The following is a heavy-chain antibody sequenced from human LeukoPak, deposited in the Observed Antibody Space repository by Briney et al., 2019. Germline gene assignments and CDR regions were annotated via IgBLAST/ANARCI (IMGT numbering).Heavy chain of an antibody. V-gene: IGHV1-8*01. CDR2: MNPNSGNT. J-gene: IGHJ4*02. D-gene: IGHD2-8*01. Sequence: ASVKVSCKASGYTFTSYDINWVRQATGQGLEWMGWMNPNSGNTGHAQKFQGRVTMTRNTSISTAYMELSSLRSEDTAVYYCARGRDIVLMVYASPSRYFDYWGQGTLVTVSS. CDR3: ARGRDIVLMVYASPSRYFDY. CDR1: GYTFTSYD.